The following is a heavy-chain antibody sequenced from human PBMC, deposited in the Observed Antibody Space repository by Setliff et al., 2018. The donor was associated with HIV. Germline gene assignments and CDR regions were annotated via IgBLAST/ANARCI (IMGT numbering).Heavy chain of an antibody. D-gene: IGHD3-10*01. V-gene: IGHV4-34*01. J-gene: IGHJ4*02. CDR1: GGSFSGYS. Sequence: SETLSLTCAVYGGSFSGYSWNWVRQPPAKGLEWIGEINQSETTNYNPSFKSRVTISLDTSKNQFSLKLTSVTAADTGVYYCAREGLWFGTLSGAHDLWGQGTLVTVSS. CDR3: AREGLWFGTLSGAHDL. CDR2: INQSETT.